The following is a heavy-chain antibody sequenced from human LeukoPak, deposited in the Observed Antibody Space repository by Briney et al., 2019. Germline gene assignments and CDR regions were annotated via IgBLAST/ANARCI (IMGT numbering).Heavy chain of an antibody. J-gene: IGHJ4*02. V-gene: IGHV3-21*01. Sequence: GGSLRLSCAASGFTFSGYSMNWVRLAPGKGLEWVSSISGSSGSIYYADSVKGRFTISRDNAKNSLDLQMNSLRAEDKAVYYCARANPPAISFFDWWGQGTLVSVSS. D-gene: IGHD3-9*01. CDR3: ARANPPAISFFDW. CDR2: ISGSSGSI. CDR1: GFTFSGYS.